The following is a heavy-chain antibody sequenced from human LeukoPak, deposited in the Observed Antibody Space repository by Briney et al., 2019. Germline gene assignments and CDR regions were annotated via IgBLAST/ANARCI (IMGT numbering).Heavy chain of an antibody. CDR2: INPNSGGT. CDR1: GYTFTGYY. CDR3: ARTVNYDYVWGSYRHFDY. Sequence: ASVKVSCKASGYTFTGYYMHWVRQAPGQGLEWMGRINPNSGGTNYAQKFQGRVTMTRDTSISTAYMELSRPRSDDTAVYYCARTVNYDYVWGSYRHFDYWGQGTLVTVSS. V-gene: IGHV1-2*06. J-gene: IGHJ4*02. D-gene: IGHD3-16*02.